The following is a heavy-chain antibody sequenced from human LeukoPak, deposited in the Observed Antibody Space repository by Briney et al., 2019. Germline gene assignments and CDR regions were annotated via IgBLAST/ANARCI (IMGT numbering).Heavy chain of an antibody. CDR3: ARAGVVIGSYYYYYMDV. V-gene: IGHV4-31*03. Sequence: SETLSLTCTVSGGSISSGGYYWSWIRQHPGKGLEWIGYIYYSGSTYYNPSLKSRVTISVDTSKNQFSLKLSSVTAADTAIYYCARAGVVIGSYYYYYMDVWGKETTVTVSS. J-gene: IGHJ6*03. CDR1: GGSISSGGYY. CDR2: IYYSGST. D-gene: IGHD3-3*01.